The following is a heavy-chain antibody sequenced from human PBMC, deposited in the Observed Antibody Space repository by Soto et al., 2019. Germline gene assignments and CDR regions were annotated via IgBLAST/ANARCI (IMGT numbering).Heavy chain of an antibody. CDR3: AHRAQANYNASESRGWFDP. CDR1: GFSLSTSGVG. CDR2: IYWDDDK. V-gene: IGHV2-5*02. J-gene: IGHJ5*02. D-gene: IGHD3-10*01. Sequence: QITLKESGPTLVKPTQTLTLTCTFSGFSLSTSGVGVGWIRQPPGKALEWLALIYWDDDKRYSPSLKSRLTITKDTXXNXVXXTVTNMDPVDTATYYCAHRAQANYNASESRGWFDPWGQGTLVTVSS.